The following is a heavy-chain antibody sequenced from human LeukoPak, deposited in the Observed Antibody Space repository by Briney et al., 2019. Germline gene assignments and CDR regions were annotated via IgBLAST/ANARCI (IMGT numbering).Heavy chain of an antibody. CDR1: GFTFSNAW. J-gene: IGHJ3*02. D-gene: IGHD4-17*01. CDR2: IKIKTDGGTT. CDR3: TTDGDYGDHSPAFDI. Sequence: GGSLRLSCAASGFTFSNAWMSWVRHAPGKGLEWVGRIKIKTDGGTTDYAAPVKGRFTISRDDSKNTLYLQMNSLKTEDTAVYYCTTDGDYGDHSPAFDIWGQGTMVTVSS. V-gene: IGHV3-15*01.